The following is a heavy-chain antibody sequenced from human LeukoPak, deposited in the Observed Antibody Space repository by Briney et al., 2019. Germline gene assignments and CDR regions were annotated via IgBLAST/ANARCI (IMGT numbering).Heavy chain of an antibody. CDR3: ARVRLVGATGPLDY. D-gene: IGHD1-26*01. J-gene: IGHJ4*02. V-gene: IGHV3-74*01. CDR1: GFTFSTYW. Sequence: GGSLGLSCAASGFTFSTYWMYWVRQAPGRGLVWVSRINTDGSSTTYADTVKGRFTISRDNAKNTLYLQMNSLRAEDTAVYYCARVRLVGATGPLDYWGQGTLVTVSS. CDR2: INTDGSST.